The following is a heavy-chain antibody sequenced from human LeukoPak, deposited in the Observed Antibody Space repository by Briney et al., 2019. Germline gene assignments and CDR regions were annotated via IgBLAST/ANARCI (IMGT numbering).Heavy chain of an antibody. J-gene: IGHJ4*02. CDR2: MNPNSGNT. D-gene: IGHD3-3*02. V-gene: IGHV1-8*02. CDR1: GGTFSSYA. Sequence: ASVKVSCKASGGTFSSYAINWVRQATGQGLEWMGWMNPNSGNTGYAQKFQGRVTMTRNTSISTAYMELRSLRSDDTGVYYCARFTPRLSREKFDYWGQGTLVTVSS. CDR3: ARFTPRLSREKFDY.